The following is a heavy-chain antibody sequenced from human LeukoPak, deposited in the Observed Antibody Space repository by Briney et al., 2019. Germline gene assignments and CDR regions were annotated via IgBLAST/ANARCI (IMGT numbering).Heavy chain of an antibody. CDR2: ISSGSDYI. J-gene: IGHJ5*02. CDR3: VRIPNSANFPNWFDP. D-gene: IGHD4/OR15-4a*01. Sequence: GGSLRLSCAASGFTFSSSTMNWVRRAPGKGLEWVSSISSGSDYIYYADSVKGRFTISRDNAKNSLYLQMNNLRAEDTAVYYCVRIPNSANFPNWFDPWGQGTLVTVSS. V-gene: IGHV3-21*01. CDR1: GFTFSSST.